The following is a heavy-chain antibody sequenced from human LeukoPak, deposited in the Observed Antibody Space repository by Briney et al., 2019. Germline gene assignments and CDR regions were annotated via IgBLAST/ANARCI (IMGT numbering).Heavy chain of an antibody. CDR3: VRDAYYDSSGYYLLFDY. D-gene: IGHD3-22*01. Sequence: ASVKVSCKASGGTFSSYAISWVRQAPGQGLEWMGRIIPIFGTANYAQKFQGRVTITTDESTSTAYMELSSLRSEDTAVYYCVRDAYYDSSGYYLLFDYWGQGTLVTVS. V-gene: IGHV1-69*05. J-gene: IGHJ4*02. CDR1: GGTFSSYA. CDR2: IIPIFGTA.